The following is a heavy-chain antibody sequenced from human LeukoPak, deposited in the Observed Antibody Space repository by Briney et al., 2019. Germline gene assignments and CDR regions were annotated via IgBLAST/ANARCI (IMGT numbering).Heavy chain of an antibody. Sequence: PGGSLRLSCAASGFTFSSYEMNWVRQAPGKGLEWVSYISTSGGTIYYADSVKGRFTISRDNAKNSLYLQLNSLRAEDTAVYYCARQTRLTYWGQGTLVTVSS. CDR3: ARQTRLTY. CDR2: ISTSGGTI. V-gene: IGHV3-48*03. CDR1: GFTFSSYE. J-gene: IGHJ4*02.